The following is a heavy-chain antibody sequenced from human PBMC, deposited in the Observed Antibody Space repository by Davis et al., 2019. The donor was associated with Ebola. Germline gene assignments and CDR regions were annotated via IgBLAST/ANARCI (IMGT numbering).Heavy chain of an antibody. J-gene: IGHJ6*02. V-gene: IGHV1-69*06. Sequence: SVKVSCKASGGTFSSYAISWVRQAPGQGLEWMGGIIPIFGTANYAQKFQGRVTITADKSTSTAYMELSSLRSEDTAVYYCARIRYYYDSSGYYYYYYGMDVWGQGTTVTVSS. CDR2: IIPIFGTA. CDR1: GGTFSSYA. D-gene: IGHD3-22*01. CDR3: ARIRYYYDSSGYYYYYYGMDV.